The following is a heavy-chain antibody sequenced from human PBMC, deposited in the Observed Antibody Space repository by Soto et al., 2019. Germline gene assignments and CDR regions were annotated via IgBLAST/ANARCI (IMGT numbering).Heavy chain of an antibody. D-gene: IGHD4-17*01. V-gene: IGHV3-66*01. Sequence: EVQLVESGGGLVQPGGSLRLSCAASGFTVSSNYMSWVRQAPGKGLEWVSVIYSGGSTYYADSVKGRFTISRDNSKNTLYLQMNSLRAEDTAVYYCARGVSTVTFYYYYYMDVWGKGTTVTDSS. J-gene: IGHJ6*03. CDR1: GFTVSSNY. CDR3: ARGVSTVTFYYYYYMDV. CDR2: IYSGGST.